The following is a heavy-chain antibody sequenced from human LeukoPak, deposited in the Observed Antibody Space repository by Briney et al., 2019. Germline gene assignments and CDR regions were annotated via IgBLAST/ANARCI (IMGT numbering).Heavy chain of an antibody. CDR1: GLTFSSYA. V-gene: IGHV3-23*01. Sequence: GGSLRLSCAASGLTFSSYAMSWVRQAPGKGLEWVSAISGSGGSTYYADSVKGRFTVSRDNSKNMVFLQMNSLRAEDTAIYYCAKDDAYLQYDDWGQGTLVTVSS. CDR2: ISGSGGST. D-gene: IGHD5-24*01. CDR3: AKDDAYLQYDD. J-gene: IGHJ4*02.